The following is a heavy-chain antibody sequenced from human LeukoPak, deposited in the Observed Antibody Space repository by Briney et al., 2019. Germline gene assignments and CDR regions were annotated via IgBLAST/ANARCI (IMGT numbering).Heavy chain of an antibody. CDR3: ASSLDDIVTNDAFDI. CDR2: IYYSGST. D-gene: IGHD3-9*01. CDR1: GGSISSSSYY. V-gene: IGHV4-39*01. Sequence: SETLSLTCTVSGGSISSSSYYWGWIRQPPGKGLEWIGSIYYSGSTYYNPSLKSRVTISVDTSKNQFSLKLSSVTAADTAVYYCASSLDDIVTNDAFDIWGQGTMVTVSS. J-gene: IGHJ3*02.